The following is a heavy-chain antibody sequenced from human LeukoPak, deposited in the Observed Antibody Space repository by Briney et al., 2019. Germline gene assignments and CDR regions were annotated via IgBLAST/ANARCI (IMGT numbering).Heavy chain of an antibody. D-gene: IGHD3-10*01. CDR1: GGSISSYY. J-gene: IGHJ4*02. CDR3: ARDGELPYFDY. V-gene: IGHV4-4*07. Sequence: PSETLSLTCTVSGGSISSYYWNWIRQPAGKGLEWIGRIYTSGSTNYNPSLKSRVTMSVDTSKNQFSLQLNSVTAADTAVYYCARDGELPYFDYWGQGTLVTVSS. CDR2: IYTSGST.